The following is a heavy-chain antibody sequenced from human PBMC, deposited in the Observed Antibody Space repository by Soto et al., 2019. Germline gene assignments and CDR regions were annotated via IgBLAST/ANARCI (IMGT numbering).Heavy chain of an antibody. CDR3: ARACSSTSCYDVFDY. J-gene: IGHJ4*02. CDR1: GDSISTSY. Sequence: SETLSLTCSVSGDSISTSYWSWIRQPAEKRPEWIGRIHSTGNSHYNPSLRSRVSMSMDTSKKEIYLELTSVTAADTAVYYCARACSSTSCYDVFDYRGQRTPVTVSS. CDR2: IHSTGNS. V-gene: IGHV4-4*07. D-gene: IGHD2-2*01.